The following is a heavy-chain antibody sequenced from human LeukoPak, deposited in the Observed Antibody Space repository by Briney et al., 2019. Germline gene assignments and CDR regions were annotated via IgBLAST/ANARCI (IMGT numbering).Heavy chain of an antibody. CDR1: GFTFSRYW. CDR3: ARDPTYYYDTSGSD. J-gene: IGHJ4*02. CDR2: INQDGSEK. V-gene: IGHV3-7*01. Sequence: GGSLRLSCEASGFTFSRYWMTWVRQAPGKGLEWVANINQDGSEKYYVDSVRGRFTISRDNAKNSLFLQMNSLRAEDTAVYYCARDPTYYYDTSGSDWGQGTLVTVSS. D-gene: IGHD3-22*01.